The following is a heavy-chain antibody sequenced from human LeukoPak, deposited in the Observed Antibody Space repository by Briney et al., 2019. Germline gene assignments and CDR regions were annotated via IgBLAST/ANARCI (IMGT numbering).Heavy chain of an antibody. CDR1: GGSFSGYY. J-gene: IGHJ4*02. V-gene: IGHV4-34*01. D-gene: IGHD3-10*01. CDR2: INHSGST. CDR3: ARGYGSGSYFVY. Sequence: SETLSLTCAVYGGSFSGYYWSWIHQPPGKGLEWIGEINHSGSTNYNPSLKSRVTISVDTSKNQFSLKLSSVTAADTAVYYCARGYGSGSYFVYWGQGTLVTVSS.